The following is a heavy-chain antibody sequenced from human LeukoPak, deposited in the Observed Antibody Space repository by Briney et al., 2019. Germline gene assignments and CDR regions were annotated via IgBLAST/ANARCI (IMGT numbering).Heavy chain of an antibody. CDR1: GFTFSSYA. CDR2: ISGSGGST. CDR3: AKSIAARPDYYYMDV. Sequence: PGGSLRLSCAASGFTFSSYAMSWVRQAPGKGLEWVSAISGSGGSTYYADSVKGRFTISRDNSKNTLYLQMNSLRAEDTAVYYCAKSIAARPDYYYMDVWGKGTTVTVSS. V-gene: IGHV3-23*01. D-gene: IGHD6-6*01. J-gene: IGHJ6*03.